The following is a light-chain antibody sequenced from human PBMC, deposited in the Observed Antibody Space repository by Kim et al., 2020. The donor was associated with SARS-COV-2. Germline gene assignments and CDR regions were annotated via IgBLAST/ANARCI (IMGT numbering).Light chain of an antibody. Sequence: SAPVGDIATISCPAMPAMTNYLNWYQQQPRKAPRLLIYSVSKSQTGVPSSFSGGGSGTEFTLTISGLQPDDFSTYFCQQNYSYPYSFGQGTKLEI. CDR3: QQNYSYPYS. J-gene: IGKJ2*03. CDR1: PAMTNY. CDR2: SVS. V-gene: IGKV1-39*01.